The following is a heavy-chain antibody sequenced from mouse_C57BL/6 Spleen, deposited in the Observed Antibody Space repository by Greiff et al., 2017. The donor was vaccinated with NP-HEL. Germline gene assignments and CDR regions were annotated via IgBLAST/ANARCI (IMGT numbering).Heavy chain of an antibody. CDR3: AKSYSNYFYAMDY. V-gene: IGHV2-4*01. J-gene: IGHJ4*01. Sequence: QVQLKESGPGLVQPSQSLSITCTVSGFSLTSYGVHWVRQPPGKGLEWLGVIWSGGSTDYNAAFISRLSISKDNSKSQVFFKMNSLQADDTAIYYCAKSYSNYFYAMDYWGQGTSVTVSS. D-gene: IGHD2-5*01. CDR1: GFSLTSYG. CDR2: IWSGGST.